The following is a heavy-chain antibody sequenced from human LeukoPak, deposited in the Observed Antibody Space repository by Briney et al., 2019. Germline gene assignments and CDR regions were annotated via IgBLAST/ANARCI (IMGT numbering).Heavy chain of an antibody. V-gene: IGHV3-73*01. CDR2: IRSRSNNYAT. CDR3: TRPGGAVSGTQFDY. D-gene: IGHD6-19*01. J-gene: IGHJ4*02. CDR1: GFTFSGAA. Sequence: GGSLRLSCAASGFTFSGAAMHWVRQASGKGLEWVGHIRSRSNNYATAYAASVKGRFTISRDDSKNTAYLQMNSLETEDTAVYYCTRPGGAVSGTQFDYWGQGILVTVSS.